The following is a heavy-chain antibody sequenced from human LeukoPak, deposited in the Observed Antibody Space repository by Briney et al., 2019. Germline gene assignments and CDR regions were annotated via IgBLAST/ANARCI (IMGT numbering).Heavy chain of an antibody. CDR3: ARGEVDYGDYAWFDP. D-gene: IGHD4-17*01. V-gene: IGHV4-59*06. CDR2: IYYSGST. J-gene: IGHJ5*02. CDR1: GGSISSYY. Sequence: SETLSLTCTVSGGSISSYYWSWIRQHPGKGLEWIGYIYYSGSTYYNPSLKSRVTISVDTSKNQFSLKLSSVTAADTAVYYCARGEVDYGDYAWFDPWGQGTLVTVSS.